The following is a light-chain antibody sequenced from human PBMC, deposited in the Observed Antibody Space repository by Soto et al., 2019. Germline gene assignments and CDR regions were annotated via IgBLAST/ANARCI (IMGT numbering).Light chain of an antibody. CDR2: AAS. J-gene: IGKJ5*01. CDR1: QGISSW. Sequence: DIQISQSPSSVSATVGDRVTITCRASQGISSWLAWYQQKPGRAPKLLIYAASSLQSGVPSRFSGSGSGTDFTLTISSLQPEDFATYYCQQYDSYPVTFGQGTRLEIK. V-gene: IGKV1D-12*01. CDR3: QQYDSYPVT.